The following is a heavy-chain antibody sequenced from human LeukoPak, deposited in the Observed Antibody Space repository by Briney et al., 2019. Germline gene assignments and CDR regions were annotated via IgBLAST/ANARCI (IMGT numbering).Heavy chain of an antibody. CDR1: GYSFTSYW. J-gene: IGHJ3*02. CDR2: IYPGDSDT. D-gene: IGHD1-26*01. V-gene: IGHV5-51*01. Sequence: GESLKISCKGSGYSFTSYWVGWVRQMPGKSLEWMGIIYPGDSDTRYSPSFQGQVTISADKSISTAYLQWSSLKASDTAMYYCARPIVGATTPYDAFDIWGQGTMVTVSS. CDR3: ARPIVGATTPYDAFDI.